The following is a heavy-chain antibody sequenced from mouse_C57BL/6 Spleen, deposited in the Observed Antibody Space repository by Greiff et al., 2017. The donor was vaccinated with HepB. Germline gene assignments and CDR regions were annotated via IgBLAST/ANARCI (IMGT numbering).Heavy chain of an antibody. CDR2: IDPENGDT. V-gene: IGHV14-4*01. Sequence: VQLQQSGAELVRPGASVKLSCTASGFNIKDDYMHWVKQRPEQGLEWIGWIDPENGDTEYASKFQGKATITADTSSNTAYLQLSSLTSEDTAVYYWTTAVVATHWYFDVWGTGTTVTVSS. CDR3: TTAVVATHWYFDV. J-gene: IGHJ1*03. D-gene: IGHD1-1*01. CDR1: GFNIKDDY.